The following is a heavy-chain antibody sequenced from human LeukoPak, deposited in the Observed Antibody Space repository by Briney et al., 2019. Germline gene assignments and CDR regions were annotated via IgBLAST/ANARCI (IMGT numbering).Heavy chain of an antibody. V-gene: IGHV3-23*01. CDR1: GFTFSNYA. D-gene: IGHD3-10*01. J-gene: IGHJ5*02. Sequence: GGSLRLSCAASGFTFSNYAMSWVRQAPGKGLEWVSGISSGGTGTYYADSVRGRFTISRDNSKITLYLQIDSLRVEDTAVYYCARAVPSWFDPWGQGTLVAVSS. CDR2: ISSGGTGT. CDR3: ARAVPSWFDP.